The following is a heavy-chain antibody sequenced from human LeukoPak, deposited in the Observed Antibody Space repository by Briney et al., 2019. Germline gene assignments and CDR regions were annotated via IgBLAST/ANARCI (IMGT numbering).Heavy chain of an antibody. CDR3: ARIDFGGAYCGGDCYDHDAFDI. Sequence: GGSLRLSCAASGFNFSSYSMNWVRQAPGKGLEWVAYISSSRSTIYYADSVKGRFTISRDNAKNSLYLQMNSLRAEDTAVYYCARIDFGGAYCGGDCYDHDAFDIWGQGTMVTVSS. V-gene: IGHV3-48*01. CDR1: GFNFSSYS. D-gene: IGHD2-21*02. J-gene: IGHJ3*02. CDR2: ISSSRSTI.